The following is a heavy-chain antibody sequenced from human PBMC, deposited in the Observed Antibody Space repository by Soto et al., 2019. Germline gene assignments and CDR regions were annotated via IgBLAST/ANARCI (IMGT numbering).Heavy chain of an antibody. V-gene: IGHV3-53*04. CDR3: ARDVWSGLYGMDV. Sequence: EVQLVESGGGLVQPGGSLRLSCAASGFTVSSNYMSWVRQAPGKGLEWVSVIYSGGSTYYAAPVKGRFTISSHNSKNTLYLQMTSLRAEDTAVYYCARDVWSGLYGMDVWGQGPTVTVSS. D-gene: IGHD3-10*01. J-gene: IGHJ6*02. CDR1: GFTVSSNY. CDR2: IYSGGST.